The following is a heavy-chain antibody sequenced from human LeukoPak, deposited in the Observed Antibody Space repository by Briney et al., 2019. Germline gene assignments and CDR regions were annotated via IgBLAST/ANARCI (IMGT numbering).Heavy chain of an antibody. Sequence: TSETLSLTCAVYGGSFSGYYWSWIRQPPGKGLEWIGETNHSGSTNYNPSLKSRVTISVDTSKNQFSLKLSSVTAADTAVYYCARRRGITIFGVAHFDYWGQGTLVTVSS. CDR1: GGSFSGYY. D-gene: IGHD3-3*01. CDR2: TNHSGST. J-gene: IGHJ4*02. CDR3: ARRRGITIFGVAHFDY. V-gene: IGHV4-34*01.